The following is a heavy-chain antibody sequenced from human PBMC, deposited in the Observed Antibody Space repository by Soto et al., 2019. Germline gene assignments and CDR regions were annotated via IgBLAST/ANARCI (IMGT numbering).Heavy chain of an antibody. CDR1: GLAFRSYA. Sequence: GGSLRLSCAASGLAFRSYAMSWVLRAPGNGLEWVSAISGSGGSTYYADSVKGRFTISRDNSKNTLYLQMNSLRAEDTPVYYCAKGQYSSSSGYYYGMDVWGQGTTVPVYS. CDR3: AKGQYSSSSGYYYGMDV. CDR2: ISGSGGST. V-gene: IGHV3-23*01. J-gene: IGHJ6*02. D-gene: IGHD6-6*01.